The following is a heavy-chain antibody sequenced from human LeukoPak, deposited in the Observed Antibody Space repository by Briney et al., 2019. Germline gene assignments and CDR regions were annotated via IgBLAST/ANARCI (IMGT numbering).Heavy chain of an antibody. CDR2: INHSGST. D-gene: IGHD6-6*01. V-gene: IGHV4-34*01. Sequence: PSETLSLTCAVYGGSFSGYYWSWIRQPPGKGLEWIGEINHSGSTNYNPSLKSRVTISVDTSKNQFSLKLSSVTAADTAVYYCARLRKQLGYYYYYYMDVWGKGTTVTVSS. CDR1: GGSFSGYY. CDR3: ARLRKQLGYYYYYYMDV. J-gene: IGHJ6*03.